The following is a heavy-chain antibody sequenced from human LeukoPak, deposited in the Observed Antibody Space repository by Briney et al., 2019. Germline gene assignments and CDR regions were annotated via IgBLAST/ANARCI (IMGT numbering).Heavy chain of an antibody. Sequence: PSGTLSLTCAVSGGSISSSNWWGWVRQPPGKGLEWIGEIYHSGSTNYNPSLKSRVTISVDTSKNQFSLKLSSVTAADTAVYYCARESPSGGSCDYWGQGTLVTVSS. CDR1: GGSISSSNW. J-gene: IGHJ4*02. CDR3: ARESPSGGSCDY. V-gene: IGHV4-4*02. D-gene: IGHD2-15*01. CDR2: IYHSGST.